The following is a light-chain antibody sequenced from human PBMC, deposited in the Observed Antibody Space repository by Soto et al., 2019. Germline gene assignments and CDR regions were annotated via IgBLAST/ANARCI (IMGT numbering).Light chain of an antibody. J-gene: IGKJ2*01. Sequence: DIQMTQSPSTLSASVGDSVTITCRASQSISSLLAWYQQKSGKAPKLLIYDASSLESGVPSRFSGSGSGTDFTLIISSLQPDDFATYYCQQYNSYSPTFGQGTKLEIK. V-gene: IGKV1-5*01. CDR3: QQYNSYSPT. CDR2: DAS. CDR1: QSISSL.